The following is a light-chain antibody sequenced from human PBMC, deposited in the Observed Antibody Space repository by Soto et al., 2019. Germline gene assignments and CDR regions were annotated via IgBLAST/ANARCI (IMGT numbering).Light chain of an antibody. CDR2: NNN. CDR3: AAWDDSLNGLWV. J-gene: IGLJ3*02. CDR1: SSNIGSNI. Sequence: QPVLTQPPSASGTPGQRVTMSCSGSSSNIGSNIVSWYQRLPGTAPKLLIYNNNRRPSGVPDRFSGSKSGTSASLAISGLQSEDEADYYCAAWDDSLNGLWVFGGGTKVTVL. V-gene: IGLV1-44*01.